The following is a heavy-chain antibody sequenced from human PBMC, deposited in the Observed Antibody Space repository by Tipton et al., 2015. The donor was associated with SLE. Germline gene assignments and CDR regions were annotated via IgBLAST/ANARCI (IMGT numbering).Heavy chain of an antibody. CDR1: GGSISSGGHY. CDR3: ARVVTVGAAHYYDIDV. J-gene: IGHJ6*02. Sequence: LRLSCTVSGGSISSGGHYWSWIRQPAGKGLEWIGRIHASGSSGSTEYNPSLKSRVSMSLDTSKNQFSLNLTSVTAADTALYYCARVVTVGAAHYYDIDVWGQGTRVTVSS. D-gene: IGHD2-21*02. CDR2: IHASGSSGST. V-gene: IGHV4-61*02.